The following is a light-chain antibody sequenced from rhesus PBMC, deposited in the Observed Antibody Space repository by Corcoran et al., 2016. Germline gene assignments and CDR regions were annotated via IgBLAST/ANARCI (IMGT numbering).Light chain of an antibody. CDR2: KAS. Sequence: DIQMTQSPSSLSASVGDTVTITCRASQSISSWLDWYQQKPGKAPKVLIYKASSLHSGVPSRFSGSGSGTDFTLTISSLQPEDFATYFCLQYSSSPYSFGQGTKVEIK. CDR3: LQYSSSPYS. J-gene: IGKJ2*01. V-gene: IGKV1-22*01. CDR1: QSISSW.